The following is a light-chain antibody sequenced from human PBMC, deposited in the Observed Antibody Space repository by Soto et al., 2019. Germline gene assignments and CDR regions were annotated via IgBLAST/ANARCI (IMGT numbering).Light chain of an antibody. V-gene: IGKV3-20*01. CDR2: GAF. J-gene: IGKJ3*01. CDR1: QRVSSSY. Sequence: EIVLTQSPGTLPLSPGERATLSCRASQRVSSSYLTWYQQKPGQAPRLLIYGAFRRVTGIPDKFSGSGSGTDFTVTISRLESEDCALYYCQQYGSSSLTFGPGTKV. CDR3: QQYGSSSLT.